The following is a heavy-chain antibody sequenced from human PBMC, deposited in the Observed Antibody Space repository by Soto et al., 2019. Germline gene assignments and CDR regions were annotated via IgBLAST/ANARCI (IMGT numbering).Heavy chain of an antibody. D-gene: IGHD6-19*01. J-gene: IGHJ3*02. CDR3: AAPGGWLVTDDAFDI. CDR2: IWYDGTNK. V-gene: IGHV3-30*02. Sequence: GGSLRLSCAASGFRFSSYGMHWVRQAPGKGLEWVAVIWYDGTNKYYADSVKGRFTISRDNSKNTLYLQMNSLRAEDTAVYYCAAPGGWLVTDDAFDIWGQGTMVTVSS. CDR1: GFRFSSYG.